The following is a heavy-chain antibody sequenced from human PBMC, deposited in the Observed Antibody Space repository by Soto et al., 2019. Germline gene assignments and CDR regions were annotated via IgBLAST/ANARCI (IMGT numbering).Heavy chain of an antibody. CDR3: ARGEGFGELSIDS. CDR1: GGSINNNNFY. V-gene: IGHV4-39*01. J-gene: IGHJ4*02. CDR2: MYYSGNS. Sequence: QLQLQESGPGLVKPSETLSLTCTVSGGSINNNNFYWGWIRQPPGKGLEWIGSMYYSGNSYHNPSLKSRVPLSVDTSRNRCSLKLGSVTAADTAVYYCARGEGFGELSIDSWGQGPLVIVSS. D-gene: IGHD3-10*01.